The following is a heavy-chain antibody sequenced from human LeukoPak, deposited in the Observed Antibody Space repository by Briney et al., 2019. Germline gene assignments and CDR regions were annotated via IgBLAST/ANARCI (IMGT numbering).Heavy chain of an antibody. CDR3: TRGKYQENFDY. CDR2: IKQDGSEK. CDR1: GFTFSSYW. D-gene: IGHD2-2*01. V-gene: IGHV3-7*01. Sequence: TGGSLRLSCAASGFTFSSYWMSWVRQAPGKGLEWVANIKQDGSEKYYVDSVKGRFTISRDNAKNSLYLQMNSLRAEDTAVYYCTRGKYQENFDYWGQGTLVTVSS. J-gene: IGHJ4*02.